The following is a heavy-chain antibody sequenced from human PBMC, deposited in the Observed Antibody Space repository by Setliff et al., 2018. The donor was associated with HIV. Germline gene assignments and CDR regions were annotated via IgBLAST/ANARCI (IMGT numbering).Heavy chain of an antibody. Sequence: SETLSLTCTVSGGSISSDDYYWNWIRQPPGKGLEWIGYITYSGSAYYNPSLKSRVTISIDTSNNQISLRLSSVTAADTAVYFCARMSISASVYFDYWGQGSQVTVSS. CDR1: GGSISSDDYY. D-gene: IGHD6-25*01. J-gene: IGHJ4*02. CDR3: ARMSISASVYFDY. V-gene: IGHV4-30-4*08. CDR2: ITYSGSA.